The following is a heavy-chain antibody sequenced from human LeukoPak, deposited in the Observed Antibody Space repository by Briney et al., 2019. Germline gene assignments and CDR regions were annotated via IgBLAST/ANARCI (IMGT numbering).Heavy chain of an antibody. CDR1: SGSISSYY. CDR3: ARDTLLSGAFDI. V-gene: IGHV4-4*07. Sequence: PSETLSLTCTVSSGSISSYYWSWIRQPAGEGLEWIGRIYTSGSTNYNPSLKSRVTMSVDTSKNQFSLKLSSVTAADTAVYYCARDTLLSGAFDIWGQGTMVTVSS. J-gene: IGHJ3*02. D-gene: IGHD2-2*01. CDR2: IYTSGST.